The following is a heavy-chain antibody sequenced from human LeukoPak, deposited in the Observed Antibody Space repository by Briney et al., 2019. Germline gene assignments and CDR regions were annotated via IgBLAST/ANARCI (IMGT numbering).Heavy chain of an antibody. CDR3: ARSAFVAVAGTPRPYYYYYMDV. CDR1: GYTFTGYY. D-gene: IGHD6-19*01. J-gene: IGHJ6*03. Sequence: ASVKVSCKASGYTFTGYYMHWVRQAPGQGLEWMGWINPNSGGTNYAQKFQGRVTMTRDTSISTAYMELSRLRSDDTAVYYCARSAFVAVAGTPRPYYYYYMDVWGKGTTVTISS. CDR2: INPNSGGT. V-gene: IGHV1-2*02.